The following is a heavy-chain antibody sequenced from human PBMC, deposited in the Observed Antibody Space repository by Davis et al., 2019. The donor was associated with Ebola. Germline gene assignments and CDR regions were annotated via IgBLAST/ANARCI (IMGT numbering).Heavy chain of an antibody. V-gene: IGHV4-34*01. CDR1: GLPATDYS. Sequence: PSETLSLTCAVYGLPATDYSLAWIRQSPGKGRDWIGEINHRGRAYYNPSITSRVTISVDTSKNQFSLELSSVTAADTAVYYCASPHQIRARNNFDCWGQGTLVTVSS. CDR3: ASPHQIRARNNFDC. CDR2: INHRGRA. J-gene: IGHJ4*01.